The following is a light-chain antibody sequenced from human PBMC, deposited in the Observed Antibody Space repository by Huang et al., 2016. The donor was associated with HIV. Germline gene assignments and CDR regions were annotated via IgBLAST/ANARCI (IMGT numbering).Light chain of an antibody. CDR3: QQRSHWLT. CDR1: QSGSNY. Sequence: EIVLTQSPATLSLSAGETATLSCRASQSGSNYLAWYQQKSGQAPRLLLYDASNRATCIPSRFSGSGSGTDFTLTISSLEPEDFAIYYCQQRSHWLTFGGGTKVEIK. CDR2: DAS. J-gene: IGKJ4*01. V-gene: IGKV3-11*01.